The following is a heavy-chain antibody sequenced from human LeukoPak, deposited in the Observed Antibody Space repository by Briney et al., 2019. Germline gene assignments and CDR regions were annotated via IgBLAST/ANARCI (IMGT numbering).Heavy chain of an antibody. CDR2: IYTSGSI. CDR3: ARLVVVAATGLEGFDY. J-gene: IGHJ4*02. CDR1: GGSISSGNYY. Sequence: PSEALSLTCTVSGGSISSGNYYWNWIREPAGKGLEWIGRIYTSGSINYNPSLKSRVTISVDTSKNQFSLKMSSVTAADTAVYYCARLVVVAATGLEGFDYWGQGTPVIVSS. D-gene: IGHD2-15*01. V-gene: IGHV4-61*02.